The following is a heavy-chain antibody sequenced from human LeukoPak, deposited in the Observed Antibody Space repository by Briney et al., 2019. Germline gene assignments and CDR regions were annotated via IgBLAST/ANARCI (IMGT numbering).Heavy chain of an antibody. V-gene: IGHV4-59*12. D-gene: IGHD6-6*01. CDR2: IYYSGST. CDR1: GGSISSYY. J-gene: IGHJ5*02. CDR3: ARNLGRIAARPRWFDP. Sequence: SETLSLTCTVSGGSISSYYWSWIRQPPGNGLEWIGYIYYSGSTNYNPSLKSRVTISVDTSKNQFSLKLSSVTAADTAVYYCARNLGRIAARPRWFDPWGQGTLVTVSS.